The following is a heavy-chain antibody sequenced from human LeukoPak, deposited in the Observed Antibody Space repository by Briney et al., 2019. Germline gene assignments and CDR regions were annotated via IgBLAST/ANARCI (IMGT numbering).Heavy chain of an antibody. J-gene: IGHJ4*02. CDR3: ARSRILWFGELADY. Sequence: RRASVKVSCKASGYTFTRYAMNWVRQAPGQGLEWMRWINTNTGNPTYAQGFTGRFVFSLDTSVSTAYLQISSLKAEDTAVYYCARSRILWFGELADYWGQGTLVTVSS. D-gene: IGHD3-10*01. CDR1: GYTFTRYA. V-gene: IGHV7-4-1*02. CDR2: INTNTGNP.